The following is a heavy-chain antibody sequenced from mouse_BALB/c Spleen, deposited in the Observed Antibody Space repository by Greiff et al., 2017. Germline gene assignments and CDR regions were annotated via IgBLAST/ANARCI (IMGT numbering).Heavy chain of an antibody. CDR1: GYTFSSYW. CDR2: ILPGSGST. V-gene: IGHV1-9*01. CDR3: ARSYYYGSTHYFDY. D-gene: IGHD1-1*01. Sequence: QVQLQQSGAELMKPGASVKISCKATGYTFSSYWIEWVKQRPGHGLEWIGEILPGSGSTNYNEKFKGKATFTADTSSNTAYMQLSSLTSEDSAVYYCARSYYYGSTHYFDYWGQGTTLTVSS. J-gene: IGHJ2*01.